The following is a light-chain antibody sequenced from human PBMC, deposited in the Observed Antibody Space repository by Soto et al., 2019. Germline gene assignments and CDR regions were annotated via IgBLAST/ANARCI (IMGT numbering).Light chain of an antibody. CDR1: GSNTGSKT. V-gene: IGLV1-44*01. J-gene: IGLJ1*01. Sequence: QTGVPQPPSAPGTPRQRGTLTCSGSGSNTGSKTANWYQQLPGTVPKLLIYNSYQRPSGVPDRFSASKSGTSASLAISGLQSEDEADYYCSSWDASLNGYVFGTGTKVTVL. CDR2: NSY. CDR3: SSWDASLNGYV.